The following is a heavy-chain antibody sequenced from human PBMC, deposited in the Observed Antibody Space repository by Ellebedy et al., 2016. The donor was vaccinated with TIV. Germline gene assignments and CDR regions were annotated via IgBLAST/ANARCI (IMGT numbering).Heavy chain of an antibody. J-gene: IGHJ4*02. V-gene: IGHV3-23*01. CDR2: ISIST. Sequence: GESLKISCAASGFISNSYAMSWVRQAPGKGLEWVSHISISTYYADSVRGRFTIFRDNSKNTLYLQMNSLRAEDTAIYYCARGRSGNSTHHAFDSWGQGTLVTVSS. D-gene: IGHD1-7*01. CDR3: ARGRSGNSTHHAFDS. CDR1: GFISNSYA.